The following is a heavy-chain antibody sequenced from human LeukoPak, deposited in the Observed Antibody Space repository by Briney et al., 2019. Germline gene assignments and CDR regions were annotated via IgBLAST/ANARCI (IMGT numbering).Heavy chain of an antibody. J-gene: IGHJ4*02. V-gene: IGHV1-2*06. Sequence: ASVKVSCKASGYTFTGYYMHWVRQAPGQGLEWMGRINPDSGGTNYAQKFQGRVTMTRDTSISTAYMELSRLRSDDTAVYYCARGARDYYDSSGYYTYWGQGTLVTVSS. CDR2: INPDSGGT. CDR1: GYTFTGYY. CDR3: ARGARDYYDSSGYYTY. D-gene: IGHD3-22*01.